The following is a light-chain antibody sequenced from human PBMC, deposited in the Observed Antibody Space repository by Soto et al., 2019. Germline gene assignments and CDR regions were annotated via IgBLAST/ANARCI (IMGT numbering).Light chain of an antibody. Sequence: DIQMTQSPSSVSASVEDRVTITCRASQGINNWLAWYQQKPGEPPKLLIYTTSNLQSGVPSRFSGSGSGTDFTLTISSLQPEDFATYYCQLANSFPLTFGGGTKVEIK. CDR1: QGINNW. V-gene: IGKV1D-12*01. J-gene: IGKJ4*01. CDR2: TTS. CDR3: QLANSFPLT.